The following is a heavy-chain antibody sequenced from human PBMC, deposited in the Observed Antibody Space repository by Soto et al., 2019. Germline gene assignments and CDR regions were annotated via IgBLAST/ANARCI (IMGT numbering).Heavy chain of an antibody. CDR3: TTDLRHDSSGYYYGGYFDY. Sequence: GGSLRLSCAASGFTFSNAWMNWVRQAPGKGLEWVGRIKSKTDGGTTDYAAPVKGRFTISRDDSKNTLYLQMNSLKTEDTAVYYCTTDLRHDSSGYYYGGYFDYWGQGTLVTVSS. CDR2: IKSKTDGGTT. D-gene: IGHD3-22*01. J-gene: IGHJ4*02. V-gene: IGHV3-15*07. CDR1: GFTFSNAW.